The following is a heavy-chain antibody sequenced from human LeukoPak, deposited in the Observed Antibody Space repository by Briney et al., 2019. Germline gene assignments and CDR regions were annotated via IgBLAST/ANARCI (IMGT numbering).Heavy chain of an antibody. CDR2: IYAGSST. Sequence: PGGSLRLSCAASGFSVSSNYMSWVRQAPGKGLEWVSVIYAGSSTHYADSVKGRFTISRDNSKNTLYLQMNSLRAEDTAVYYCAKDTRTVGHDYWGQGTLVTVSS. J-gene: IGHJ4*02. D-gene: IGHD1-1*01. CDR1: GFSVSSNY. CDR3: AKDTRTVGHDY. V-gene: IGHV3-53*01.